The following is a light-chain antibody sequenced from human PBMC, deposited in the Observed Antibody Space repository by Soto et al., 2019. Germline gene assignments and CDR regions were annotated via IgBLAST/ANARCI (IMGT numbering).Light chain of an antibody. CDR1: QSVSSY. CDR3: EQGSNWPRT. Sequence: EIVMPQTTATLSLSPGERATLSCRASQSVSSYLGWYQQKPGQAPRLLIYDASNRATGIPTRFSASGSGTGSTLTISSLEPEDVAVYYCEQGSNWPRTFGQGTKVESK. V-gene: IGKV3-11*01. J-gene: IGKJ1*01. CDR2: DAS.